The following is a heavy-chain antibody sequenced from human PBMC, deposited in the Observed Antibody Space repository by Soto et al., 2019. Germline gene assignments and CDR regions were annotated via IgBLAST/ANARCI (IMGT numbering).Heavy chain of an antibody. CDR1: GDTLSRHG. CDR2: IIPIFRIT. CDR3: VRGRVGSSPLNYDMDV. Sequence: SVKVSCKAPGDTLSRHGISWVRQAPGQGLEWMGGIIPIFRITNYAQKFQGRLMITADESTRTAYMELSRLGSDDSAVYFCVRGRVGSSPLNYDMDVWGQGTTVTLSS. J-gene: IGHJ6*02. D-gene: IGHD1-26*01. V-gene: IGHV1-69*13.